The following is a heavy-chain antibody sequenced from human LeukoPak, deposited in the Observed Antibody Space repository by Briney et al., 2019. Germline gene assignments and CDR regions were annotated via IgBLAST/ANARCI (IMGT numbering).Heavy chain of an antibody. D-gene: IGHD6-6*01. V-gene: IGHV3-23*01. CDR3: AREEAVRRFGHDY. J-gene: IGHJ4*02. CDR1: GFIFSSHA. CDR2: IGGSGDT. Sequence: GGSLRLSCAASGFIFSSHATTWFRQAPGKGLEWVSAIGGSGDTYYADSVKGRFTISRDNSKNTLDLQMNSLRAEDSAIYYCAREEAVRRFGHDYWGQGMLVTVSS.